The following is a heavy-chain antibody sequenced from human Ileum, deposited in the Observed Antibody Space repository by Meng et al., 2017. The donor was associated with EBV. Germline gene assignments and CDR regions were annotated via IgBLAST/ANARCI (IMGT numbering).Heavy chain of an antibody. V-gene: IGHV4-61*08. CDR2: IDSGRT. D-gene: IGHD3-9*01. J-gene: IGHJ4*02. CDR1: GKSVSSVGFH. CDR3: ASYFVGRGGVGY. Sequence: VRLQGVGPAPVDPLGPLSLICTVSGKSVSSVGFHWSWIRHPPGKGLEWIGKIDSGRTAYNPSFKSRVTISKDTSKNLFSLRLNSVPAADAAVDFCASYFVGRGGVGYWGQGTLVTVFS.